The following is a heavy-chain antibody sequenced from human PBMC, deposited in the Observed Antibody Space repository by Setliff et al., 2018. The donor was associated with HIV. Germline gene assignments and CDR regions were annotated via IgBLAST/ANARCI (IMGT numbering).Heavy chain of an antibody. CDR2: IYPGDSDT. V-gene: IGHV5-51*01. Sequence: PGESLKISCKASGYNFANYWIGWVRQRPGKGLEWMGIIYPGDSDTKYSPSFQGQVSISADKSTSTAFLQWISLKASDTATYYCARQPSGFLNPKDSFDFWGHGTRVTVSS. CDR3: ARQPSGFLNPKDSFDF. J-gene: IGHJ3*01. CDR1: GYNFANYW.